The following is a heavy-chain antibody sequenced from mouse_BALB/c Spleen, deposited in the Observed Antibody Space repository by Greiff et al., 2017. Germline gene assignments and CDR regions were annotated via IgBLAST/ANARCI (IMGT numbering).Heavy chain of an antibody. CDR2: ISSGGSYT. CDR3: AREGQLGLRSFFAY. J-gene: IGHJ3*01. Sequence: EVKVVESGGGLVKPGGSLKLSCAASGFTFSSYAMSWVRQSPEKRLEWVAEISSGGSYTYYPDTVTGRFTISRDNAKNTLYLEMSSLRSEDTAMYYCAREGQLGLRSFFAYWGQGTLVTVSA. CDR1: GFTFSSYA. V-gene: IGHV5-9-4*01. D-gene: IGHD3-2*01.